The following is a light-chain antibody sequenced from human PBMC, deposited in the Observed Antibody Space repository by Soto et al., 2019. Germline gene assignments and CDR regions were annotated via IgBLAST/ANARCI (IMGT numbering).Light chain of an antibody. CDR1: QSVINS. CDR3: HQRYNWPRVT. Sequence: IVLTQSPATLSLSPGERVTLSCRASQSVINSLAWYQQKPGQPPRLLIYDVSNRATGIPARFSGSGSGTDFTLTITSLEPEDFAVYFCHQRYNWPRVTFGQGTRLEIK. V-gene: IGKV3-11*01. CDR2: DVS. J-gene: IGKJ5*01.